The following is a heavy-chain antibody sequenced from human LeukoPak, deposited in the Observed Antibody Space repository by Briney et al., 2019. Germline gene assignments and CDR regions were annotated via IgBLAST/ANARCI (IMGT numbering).Heavy chain of an antibody. CDR2: ISYDGSNK. D-gene: IGHD5-18*01. J-gene: IGHJ3*02. Sequence: GGSLRLSCAASGFTFSSYAMHWVRQAPGKGLEWVAVISYDGSNKYYADSVKGRFTISRDNAKNSLYLQMNSLRAEDTAVYYCARDSGYSSRGAFDIWGQGTMVTVSS. V-gene: IGHV3-30*04. CDR1: GFTFSSYA. CDR3: ARDSGYSSRGAFDI.